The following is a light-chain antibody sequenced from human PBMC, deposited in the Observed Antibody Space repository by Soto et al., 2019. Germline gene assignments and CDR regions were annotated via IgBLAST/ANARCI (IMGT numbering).Light chain of an antibody. CDR3: QQHGQWPIT. V-gene: IGKV3D-15*01. CDR2: GIS. J-gene: IGKJ5*01. CDR1: QSVNSN. Sequence: EIVMTQSHATLSVSPGERATLSCRASQSVNSNYLAWYQQKPGQAPRLLIYGISKRATDIPDRFSGSGSGTEFTLTISSLQPEDFATYYCQQHGQWPITFGQGTRLEI.